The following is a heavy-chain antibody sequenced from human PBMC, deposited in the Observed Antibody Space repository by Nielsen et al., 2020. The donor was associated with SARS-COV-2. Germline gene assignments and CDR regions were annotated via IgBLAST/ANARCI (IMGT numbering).Heavy chain of an antibody. CDR2: ISGDGSST. Sequence: GGSLRLSCAASGLTITNYWMHWVRQAPGKGLVWVSRISGDGSSTRYADSVKGRFTISRDNAKNTLFLQMNSLTAEDTAVYYCARRGSYGSYFGLDVWGQGTTVTVSS. CDR1: GLTITNYW. CDR3: ARRGSYGSYFGLDV. J-gene: IGHJ6*02. D-gene: IGHD1-26*01. V-gene: IGHV3-74*01.